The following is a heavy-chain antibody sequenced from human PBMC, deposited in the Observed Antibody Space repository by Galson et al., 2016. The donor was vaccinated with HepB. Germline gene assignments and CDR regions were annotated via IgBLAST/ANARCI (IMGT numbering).Heavy chain of an antibody. CDR2: INRSSSSK. CDR3: ARGGIYGDYGY. V-gene: IGHV3-21*01. J-gene: IGHJ4*02. Sequence: SLRLSCAASGFTFSSYSMNWVRQAPGKGLEWVSSINRSSSSKYYADSVKGRFSISRDNAKNSLYPQMNSLRAEDTAVYYCARGGIYGDYGYWGQGTLVTVSS. CDR1: GFTFSSYS. D-gene: IGHD4-17*01.